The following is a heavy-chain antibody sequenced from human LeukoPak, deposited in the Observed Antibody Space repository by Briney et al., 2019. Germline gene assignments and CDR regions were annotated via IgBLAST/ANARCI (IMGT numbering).Heavy chain of an antibody. Sequence: GGSLRLSCAAPGFTVSSNYMSWVRQAPGKGLEWVSVIYSGGSTYYADSVKGRFTISRDNSKNTLYLQMNSLRAEDTAVYYCAKPYYYGSRSYMDYWGQGTLVTVSS. J-gene: IGHJ4*02. CDR1: GFTVSSNY. CDR2: IYSGGST. D-gene: IGHD3-10*01. CDR3: AKPYYYGSRSYMDY. V-gene: IGHV3-66*04.